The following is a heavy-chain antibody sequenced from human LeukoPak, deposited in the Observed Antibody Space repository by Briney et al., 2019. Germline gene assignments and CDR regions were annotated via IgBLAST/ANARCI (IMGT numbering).Heavy chain of an antibody. CDR3: ARDPQGYCTNGVCWGYYFDY. CDR1: GGSTSSYY. V-gene: IGHV4-59*01. D-gene: IGHD2-8*01. J-gene: IGHJ4*02. Sequence: SETLSLTCTVSGGSTSSYYWSWIRQPPGKGLEWIGYIYYSGSTNYNPSLKSRVTISVDTSKNQFSLKLSSVTAADTAVYYCARDPQGYCTNGVCWGYYFDYWGQGTLVTVSS. CDR2: IYYSGST.